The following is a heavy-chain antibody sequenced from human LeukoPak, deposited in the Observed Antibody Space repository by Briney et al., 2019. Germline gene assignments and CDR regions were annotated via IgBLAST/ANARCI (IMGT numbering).Heavy chain of an antibody. D-gene: IGHD2-2*01. CDR2: IIPIFGTA. J-gene: IGHJ6*02. CDR1: GGTFSSYA. V-gene: IGHV1-69*01. Sequence: GSSVKVSCKASGGTFSSYAISWVRQAPGQGLEWMGGIIPIFGTANYAQKFQGRVTITADESTGTAYMELSSLRSEDTAVYYCAKGPNCSSTSCYVGYYYYGMDVWGQGTTVTVS. CDR3: AKGPNCSSTSCYVGYYYYGMDV.